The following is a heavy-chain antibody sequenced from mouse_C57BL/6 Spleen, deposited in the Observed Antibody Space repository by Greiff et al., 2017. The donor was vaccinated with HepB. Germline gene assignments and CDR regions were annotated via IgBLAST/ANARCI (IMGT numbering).Heavy chain of an antibody. CDR1: GYTFTSYW. J-gene: IGHJ4*01. D-gene: IGHD1-2*01. V-gene: IGHV1-50*01. CDR3: ARSDTTADYYAMDY. Sequence: QVQLQQPGAELVKPGASVKLSCKASGYTFTSYWMQWVKQRPGQGLEWIGEIDPSDSYTNYNQKFKGKATLTVDTSSSTAYMQLSSLTSEDSAVYYCARSDTTADYYAMDYWGQGTSVTVSS. CDR2: IDPSDSYT.